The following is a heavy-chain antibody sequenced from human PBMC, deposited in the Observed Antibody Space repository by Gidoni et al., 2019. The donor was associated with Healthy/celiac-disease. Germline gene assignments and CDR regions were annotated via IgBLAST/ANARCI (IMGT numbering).Heavy chain of an antibody. CDR3: ARDSRYGGNPDY. V-gene: IGHV3-74*01. D-gene: IGHD5-12*01. CDR1: GCPFGSYW. J-gene: IGHJ4*02. CDR2: INSGGGNP. Sequence: EVQLVEFGGGSVQPRGSLRLSCAASGCPFGSYWIPWVRQAPGKGLVWVSRINSGGGNPSYAGSVKGRFPISRDNGKNALYLQMNSLRAEDTAVYYCARDSRYGGNPDYWGQGTLVTVSS.